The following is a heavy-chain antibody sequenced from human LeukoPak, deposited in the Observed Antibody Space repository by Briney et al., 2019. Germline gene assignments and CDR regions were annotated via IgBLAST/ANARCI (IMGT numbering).Heavy chain of an antibody. CDR2: IYYIGST. D-gene: IGHD6-19*01. Sequence: NPSETLSLTCTVSGGSMSSFHWSWIRQPPGKGLEWIGYIYYIGSTNYNPSFKSRVTISIDTSKNQFSLKLSSVAAADTAVYYCARAAGSGWYYFDYWGQGTLVTVSS. CDR1: GGSMSSFH. J-gene: IGHJ4*02. CDR3: ARAAGSGWYYFDY. V-gene: IGHV4-59*01.